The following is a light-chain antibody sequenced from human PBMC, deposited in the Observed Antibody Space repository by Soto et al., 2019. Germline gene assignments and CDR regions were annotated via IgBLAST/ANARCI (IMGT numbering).Light chain of an antibody. J-gene: IGKJ4*01. CDR3: QQYGTSPALS. CDR1: QSLSSTY. CDR2: GGS. V-gene: IGKV3-20*01. Sequence: EIVLTQSPDTLSFSPGDRVTLSCRASQSLSSTYLAWYQHKPGQAPRLLIYGGSSRSTGIPDRFSGSGSGTDFTLTISRLAPDDIAVYYCQQYGTSPALSFVGGTKVEIE.